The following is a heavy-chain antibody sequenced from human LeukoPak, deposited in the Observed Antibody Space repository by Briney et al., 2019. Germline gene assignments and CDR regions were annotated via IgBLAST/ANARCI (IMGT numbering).Heavy chain of an antibody. V-gene: IGHV6-1*01. CDR3: TRDQTSVGGSYD. D-gene: IGHD3-16*01. CDR1: GDSVSSNSAA. Sequence: SQTLSLTCAISGDSVSSNSAAWNWIRQSPSRGLEWLGRTYYRSKWYNEYAVSVKSRIIINPETSKNQFSLQLKSVTPEDTAVYYCTRDQTSVGGSYDWGQGTLVTVSS. CDR2: TYYRSKWYN. J-gene: IGHJ4*02.